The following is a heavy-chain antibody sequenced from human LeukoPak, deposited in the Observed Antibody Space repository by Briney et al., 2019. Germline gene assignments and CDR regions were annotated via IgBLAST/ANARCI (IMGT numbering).Heavy chain of an antibody. CDR3: ARLAQQLAGYDYYYYMDV. Sequence: PGGSLRLSCAASGFTFSSYTMNWVRQAPGKGPEWVSSISSSGSYIYYADSMKGRFTISRDNAKNSLFLQMNSLRAEDTAVYYCARLAQQLAGYDYYYYMDVWGKGTTVTVSS. CDR2: ISSSGSYI. CDR1: GFTFSSYT. J-gene: IGHJ6*03. V-gene: IGHV3-21*01. D-gene: IGHD6-13*01.